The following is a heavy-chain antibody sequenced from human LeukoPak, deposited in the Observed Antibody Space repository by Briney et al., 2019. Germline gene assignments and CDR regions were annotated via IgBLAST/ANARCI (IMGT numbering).Heavy chain of an antibody. J-gene: IGHJ4*02. D-gene: IGHD3-10*01. CDR3: ARGGSWGYHFDY. V-gene: IGHV4-59*01. CDR1: GGSISSYY. CDR2: IYYSGST. Sequence: PSETLSLTCTVSGGSISSYYWSWIRQPPGKGLEWIGYIYYSGSTNYNPSLKSRVTISVDTSKNQFSLKLSSVTAADTAVYYCARGGSWGYHFDYWGQGTLVTVSS.